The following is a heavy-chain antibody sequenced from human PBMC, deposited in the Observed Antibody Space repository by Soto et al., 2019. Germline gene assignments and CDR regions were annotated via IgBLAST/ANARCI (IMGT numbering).Heavy chain of an antibody. D-gene: IGHD1-26*01. V-gene: IGHV1-69*13. J-gene: IGHJ3*02. CDR2: IIPIFGTA. Sequence: GASGKVSCKASGGTFSSYAISWVRQAPGQGLEWMGGIIPIFGTANYAQKFQGRVTITADESTSTAYMELSSLRSEDTAVYYCASPPPLPRVVVAIDAYDIPGQMPMFTVSS. CDR3: ASPPPLPRVVVAIDAYDI. CDR1: GGTFSSYA.